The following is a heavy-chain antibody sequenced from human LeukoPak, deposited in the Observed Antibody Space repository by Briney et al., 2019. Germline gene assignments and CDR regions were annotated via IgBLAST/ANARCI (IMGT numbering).Heavy chain of an antibody. CDR2: IWYDGSNK. CDR1: GFTFSSYG. Sequence: GGSLRLSCAAFGFTFSSYGMHWVRQAPGKGLEWVAVIWYDGSNKYYADSVKGRFTISRDNSKNTLYLQMNSLRAEDTAVYYCAKDGGLWVSAHWGDSWGRGTLVTVSS. D-gene: IGHD7-27*01. CDR3: AKDGGLWVSAHWGDS. J-gene: IGHJ4*02. V-gene: IGHV3-33*06.